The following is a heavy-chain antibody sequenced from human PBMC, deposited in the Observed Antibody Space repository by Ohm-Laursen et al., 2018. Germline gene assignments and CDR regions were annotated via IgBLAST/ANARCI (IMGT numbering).Heavy chain of an antibody. J-gene: IGHJ4*02. D-gene: IGHD1-26*01. CDR3: AREVWWSLDY. V-gene: IGHV3-7*01. CDR2: IDPDGSGK. CDR1: GLTFSTHY. Sequence: GSLRLSCSASGLTFSTHYMTWVRQAPGKGLEWVAKIDPDGSGKYYVDSVKGRFTISRDNAKNSLYLQMNSLRAEDTAVFYCAREVWWSLDYWGRGTLVTVSS.